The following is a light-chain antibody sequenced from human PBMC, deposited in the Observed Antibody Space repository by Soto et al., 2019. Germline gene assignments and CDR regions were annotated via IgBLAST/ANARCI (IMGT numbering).Light chain of an antibody. J-gene: IGKJ4*01. V-gene: IGKV3-11*01. Sequence: EIGLTQSPATLTLSPGDRATLSCRASQSVRSSLAWYQQKPGQAPRLLIYDASKRATGIPARFSGSASGTDFTLTISSLEPGDFAVYYCQQRSDWPPELSFGGGTKVEIK. CDR1: QSVRSS. CDR3: QQRSDWPPELS. CDR2: DAS.